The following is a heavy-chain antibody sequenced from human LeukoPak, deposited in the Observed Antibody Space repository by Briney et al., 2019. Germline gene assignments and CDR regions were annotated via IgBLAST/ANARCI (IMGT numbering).Heavy chain of an antibody. J-gene: IGHJ4*02. Sequence: SETLSLTWTVSGGSISSYYWSWIRQPPGKGLEWIGYIHYSGSTNYNPSLKSRVTISVDTSKNEFSLKLSSVTAADTAVYYCARGTCSNGICYRYGEGFHYWGQGTLVTVSS. D-gene: IGHD2-8*01. CDR3: ARGTCSNGICYRYGEGFHY. CDR2: IHYSGST. V-gene: IGHV4-59*01. CDR1: GGSISSYY.